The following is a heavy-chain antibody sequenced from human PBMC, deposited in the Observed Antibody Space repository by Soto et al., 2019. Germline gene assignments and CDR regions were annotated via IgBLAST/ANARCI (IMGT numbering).Heavy chain of an antibody. Sequence: GESLKISCKGSGYTFTDYWIGWVRQLPGKGLEWMGIIYPGDSDTRYSPSFQGHVPTKVDNPPPPPSLQWNPLRASDPAFYYWARKIRNFRYNHSPRDVGGKGTRVTVSP. J-gene: IGHJ6*04. V-gene: IGHV5-51*04. CDR3: ARKIRNFRYNHSPRDV. D-gene: IGHD5-18*01. CDR2: IYPGDSDT. CDR1: GYTFTDYW.